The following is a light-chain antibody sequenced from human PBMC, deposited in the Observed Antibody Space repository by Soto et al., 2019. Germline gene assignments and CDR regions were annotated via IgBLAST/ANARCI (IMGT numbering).Light chain of an antibody. CDR3: CSYAGSYTWV. CDR2: AVN. Sequence: QSALTQPRSVSGSPGPSVTISCTGTSSDVGDYNYVSWYQQHPGKAPKLLIYAVNMRPSGVPDRFSGSKSGNTASLTISGLQAEDEADYSCCSYAGSYTWVFGGGTKVTVL. J-gene: IGLJ3*02. CDR1: SSDVGDYNY. V-gene: IGLV2-11*01.